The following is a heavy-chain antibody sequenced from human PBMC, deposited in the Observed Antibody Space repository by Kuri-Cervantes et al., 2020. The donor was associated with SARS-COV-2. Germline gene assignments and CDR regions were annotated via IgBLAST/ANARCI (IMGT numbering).Heavy chain of an antibody. CDR2: ISSDGKNK. Sequence: GESLKIACLASGFNFNTNDMHWVRQAPGKGLEWVTFISSDGKNKKCIGSGKGRFTISRDNSQNTLHLQMKSLRDEDTAIYYCAKDRVGVHDIWGQRTLVTVSS. CDR3: AKDRVGVHDI. D-gene: IGHD2-21*01. V-gene: IGHV3-30*18. J-gene: IGHJ4*02. CDR1: GFNFNTND.